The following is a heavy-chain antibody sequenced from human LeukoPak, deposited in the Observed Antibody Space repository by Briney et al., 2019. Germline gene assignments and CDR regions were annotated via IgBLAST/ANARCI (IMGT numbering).Heavy chain of an antibody. CDR2: ITASDYTT. Sequence: HAGGSLRLSCAASGFIFREYAMTWVRQAPGKGLEWVSSITASDYTTYADSVKGRFTISRDNSKNTLYLQMNSLRAEDTAVYYCAKDTYDILTGCDYWGQGTLVTVS. J-gene: IGHJ4*02. D-gene: IGHD3-9*01. CDR1: GFIFREYA. CDR3: AKDTYDILTGCDY. V-gene: IGHV3-23*01.